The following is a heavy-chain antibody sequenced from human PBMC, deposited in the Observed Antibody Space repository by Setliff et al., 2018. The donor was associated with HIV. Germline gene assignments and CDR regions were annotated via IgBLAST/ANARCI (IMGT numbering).Heavy chain of an antibody. D-gene: IGHD6-19*01. J-gene: IGHJ1*01. CDR1: GGSISSHY. CDR3: ARGGSSGWYAVLHFKY. CDR2: IYYSGST. V-gene: IGHV4-59*11. Sequence: SETLSLTCTVSGGSISSHYWSWIRQPPGKGLEWIGSIYYSGSTNYNPSLKSRVTISVDTSKNQFSLKLSSVTPADTAVYYCARGGSSGWYAVLHFKYWGQGTLVTVSS.